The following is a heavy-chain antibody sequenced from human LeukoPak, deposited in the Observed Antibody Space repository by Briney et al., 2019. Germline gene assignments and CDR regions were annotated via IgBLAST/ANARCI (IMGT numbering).Heavy chain of an antibody. Sequence: PGGSLRLSCAASGFTFSSYAMHWVRQAPGKGLEWVAVISYDGSNKYYADSVKGRFTISRDNSKNTLYLQMNSLRAEDTAVYYCARGRRDGYKKGYFDYWGQGTLVTVSS. V-gene: IGHV3-30-3*01. D-gene: IGHD5-24*01. CDR2: ISYDGSNK. CDR3: ARGRRDGYKKGYFDY. CDR1: GFTFSSYA. J-gene: IGHJ4*02.